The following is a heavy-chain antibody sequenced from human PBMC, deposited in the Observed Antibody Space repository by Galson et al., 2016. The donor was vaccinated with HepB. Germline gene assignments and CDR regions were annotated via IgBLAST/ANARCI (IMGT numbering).Heavy chain of an antibody. CDR3: ARDHTTSSLDV. J-gene: IGHJ4*02. V-gene: IGHV1-18*01. CDR1: GYNIIAYG. D-gene: IGHD1-1*01. CDR2: ISPYNGDT. Sequence: SVKVSCKVSGYNIIAYGFSWIRQGPGQGLEWLGWISPYNGDTNYGQKFQGRIRLTADRSTNTAYLELRSLTPNDTAIYYRARDHTTSSLDVWGQGTRVTVSS.